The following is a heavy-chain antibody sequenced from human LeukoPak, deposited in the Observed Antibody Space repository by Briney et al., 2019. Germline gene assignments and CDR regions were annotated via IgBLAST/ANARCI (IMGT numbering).Heavy chain of an antibody. CDR1: GGSISSSSYY. V-gene: IGHV4-39*01. CDR2: IYYSGST. CDR3: PSLYSSGWYGFDY. J-gene: IGHJ4*02. D-gene: IGHD6-19*01. Sequence: SETLSLTCTVSGGSISSSSYYCGWIRQPPGKGLEWIGSIYYSGSTYYNPSLKSRVTISVDTSKNQLSLKLSSVPAAATAVYYCPSLYSSGWYGFDYWGQGTLVTVSS.